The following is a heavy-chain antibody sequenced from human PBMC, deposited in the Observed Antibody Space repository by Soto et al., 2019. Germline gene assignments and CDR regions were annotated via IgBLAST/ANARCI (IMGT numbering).Heavy chain of an antibody. CDR2: IKQDGSEK. J-gene: IGHJ4*02. D-gene: IGHD3-3*01. CDR3: ARESTMFGVLIDSDY. Sequence: EVQLVESGGGLVQPGGSLRLSCAASGFTFSSYWMSWVRQAPGKGLEWVANIKQDGSEKYYVDSVKGRFTISRDNAENSLYLQMNSLRAEDAAVYFCARESTMFGVLIDSDYWGQGTLVTVSS. V-gene: IGHV3-7*03. CDR1: GFTFSSYW.